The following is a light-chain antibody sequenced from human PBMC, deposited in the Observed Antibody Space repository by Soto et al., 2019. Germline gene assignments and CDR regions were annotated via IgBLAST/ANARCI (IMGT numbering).Light chain of an antibody. J-gene: IGKJ1*01. CDR3: QHYNSYSEA. V-gene: IGKV1-5*03. Sequence: DLQRAQPPRAMALSXFDRIPSTGXASQSTSSYLNWYQQKPGKAPKLLIYKASTLKSGVPSRFSGSGSGTEFTLTISSLQPDDFATYYCQHYNSYSEAFGQGTKVDIK. CDR2: KAS. CDR1: QSTSSY.